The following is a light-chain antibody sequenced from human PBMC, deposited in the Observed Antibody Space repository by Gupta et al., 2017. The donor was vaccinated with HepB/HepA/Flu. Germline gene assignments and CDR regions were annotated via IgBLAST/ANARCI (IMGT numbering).Light chain of an antibody. CDR3: QQDENFSWT. Sequence: DIQMTQSPSTLSASVGDTVTITCRATQSVGSWLAWYQQKPGKTPKLLIYKASSLGSGVPSRFSGSGXGTXFTLTIXSLQPDDFATYYCQQDENFSWTFGXGTKVEI. CDR1: QSVGSW. V-gene: IGKV1-5*03. J-gene: IGKJ1*01. CDR2: KAS.